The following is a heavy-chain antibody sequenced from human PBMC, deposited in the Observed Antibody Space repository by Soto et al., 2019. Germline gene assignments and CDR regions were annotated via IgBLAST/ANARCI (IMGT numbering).Heavy chain of an antibody. J-gene: IGHJ4*02. V-gene: IGHV3-23*01. CDR1: GFPFSSYA. CDR2: ISGSGGST. D-gene: IGHD1-26*01. Sequence: GGSLTLSCAASGFPFSSYAMSWVRQAPGKGLEWVSAISGSGGSTYYADSVKGRFTISRDNSKNTLYLQMNSLRAEDTAVYYCAKGPLGRADPFYYFDYWGQGTLVTVSS. CDR3: AKGPLGRADPFYYFDY.